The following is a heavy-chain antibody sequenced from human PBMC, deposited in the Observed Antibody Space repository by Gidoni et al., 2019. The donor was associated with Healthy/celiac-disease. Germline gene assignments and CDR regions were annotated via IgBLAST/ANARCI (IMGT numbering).Heavy chain of an antibody. J-gene: IGHJ5*02. CDR1: AGSTSSGGYY. CDR3: ARERPRRWFDP. Sequence: QVQLQESGPGLVKPSQTRSLTCTVSAGSTSSGGYYWSWSRQHPGKGREWIGYIDYSGSTYYHPSLKSRVTISVDTSKNQFSLKLSSVTAADTAVYYCARERPRRWFDPWGQGTLVTVSS. CDR2: IDYSGST. V-gene: IGHV4-31*03.